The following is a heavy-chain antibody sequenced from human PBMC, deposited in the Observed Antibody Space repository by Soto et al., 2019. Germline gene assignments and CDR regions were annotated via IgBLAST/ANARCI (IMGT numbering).Heavy chain of an antibody. Sequence: EVLLVESGGGLVKPGGSLRLSCAASGFTFSTYSINWVRQAPGKGLEWVSSISSTSTYIYYADSVKGRFTIARDNAKNSVYLQMNSLRAEDTAVYYCARDLNYYASSAYTDTTDYWGQGTLVTVSS. CDR1: GFTFSTYS. CDR3: ARDLNYYASSAYTDTTDY. V-gene: IGHV3-21*01. CDR2: ISSTSTYI. J-gene: IGHJ4*02. D-gene: IGHD3-22*01.